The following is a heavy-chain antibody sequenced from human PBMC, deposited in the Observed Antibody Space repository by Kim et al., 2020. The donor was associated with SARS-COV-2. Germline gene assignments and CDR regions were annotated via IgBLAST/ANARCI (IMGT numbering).Heavy chain of an antibody. Sequence: SGGTPYYADSVKGRFTISRDNSKNTLYLQMNSLRADDTAIYYCAKRQGDYWGQGILVTVSS. V-gene: IGHV3-23*01. J-gene: IGHJ4*02. CDR2: SGGTP. CDR3: AKRQGDY.